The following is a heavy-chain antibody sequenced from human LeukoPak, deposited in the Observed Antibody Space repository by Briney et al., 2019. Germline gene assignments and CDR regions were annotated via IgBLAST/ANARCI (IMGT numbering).Heavy chain of an antibody. V-gene: IGHV1-2*02. J-gene: IGHJ4*02. CDR3: AKDAVQLWLRIDY. Sequence: ASVKVSCKASGYTFTDNYMHWVRQAPGQGLEWMGWISPYTGGTKYAPKFQGRITMTRDTSISTAYMELSSLTSDDTAVYHCAKDAVQLWLRIDYWGQGTLVTVSS. CDR1: GYTFTDNY. CDR2: ISPYTGGT. D-gene: IGHD5-18*01.